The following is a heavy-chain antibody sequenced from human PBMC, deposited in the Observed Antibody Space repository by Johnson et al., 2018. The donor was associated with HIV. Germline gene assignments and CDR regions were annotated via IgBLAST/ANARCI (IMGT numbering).Heavy chain of an antibody. Sequence: VQLVESGGGLVQPGGSLRLSCAASGFTFSSYAMSWVRKAPGKGLEWVSAISGSGGSTYYADSVKGRFTISRDNAKNSLYLQMNSLRAEDTAVYYCARVGAAGVDAFDIWGQGTMVTVSS. V-gene: IGHV3-23*04. CDR3: ARVGAAGVDAFDI. CDR1: GFTFSSYA. J-gene: IGHJ3*02. CDR2: ISGSGGST. D-gene: IGHD6-25*01.